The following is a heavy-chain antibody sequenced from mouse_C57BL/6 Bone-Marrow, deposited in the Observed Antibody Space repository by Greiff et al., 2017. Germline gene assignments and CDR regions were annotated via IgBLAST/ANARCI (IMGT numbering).Heavy chain of an antibody. Sequence: VQLKEPGAELVKPGASVKLSCKASGYTFTSYWMHWVKQRPGRGLEWIGRIDPNSGGTKYNEKFKSKATLTVDKPSSTAYMQLSSLTSEDSAVYYCARGSSSYYYAMDYWGQGTSVTVSS. V-gene: IGHV1-72*01. D-gene: IGHD1-1*01. CDR3: ARGSSSYYYAMDY. CDR1: GYTFTSYW. CDR2: IDPNSGGT. J-gene: IGHJ4*01.